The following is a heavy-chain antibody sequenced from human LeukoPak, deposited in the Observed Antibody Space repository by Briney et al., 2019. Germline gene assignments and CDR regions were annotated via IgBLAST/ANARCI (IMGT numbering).Heavy chain of an antibody. D-gene: IGHD3-16*01. J-gene: IGHJ6*03. Sequence: PGGSLRLSCVASGFTFSNYWLTWVRQAPGKGLECVANIKQDGSEKSYADSVKGRFTISRDNAKNSVYLQMNSLRVEDTAVYYCARDHVGGKYYYMDVWGKGTTVTVSS. CDR2: IKQDGSEK. V-gene: IGHV3-7*01. CDR3: ARDHVGGKYYYMDV. CDR1: GFTFSNYW.